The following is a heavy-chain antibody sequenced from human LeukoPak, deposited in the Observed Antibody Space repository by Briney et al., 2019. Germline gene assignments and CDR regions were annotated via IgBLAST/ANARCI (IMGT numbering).Heavy chain of an antibody. D-gene: IGHD6-19*01. CDR3: ARGVMRQWLGLYFDF. V-gene: IGHV3-53*01. Sequence: GGSLTLSCAASGFTVITNYMNWVRQAPGKGLEWVSVIYSGGTTYYADSVKGRFTISRDNSKNTLYLQMNSLRVEDTAVYYCARGVMRQWLGLYFDFGGQGTLVTVSS. J-gene: IGHJ4*02. CDR1: GFTVITNY. CDR2: IYSGGTT.